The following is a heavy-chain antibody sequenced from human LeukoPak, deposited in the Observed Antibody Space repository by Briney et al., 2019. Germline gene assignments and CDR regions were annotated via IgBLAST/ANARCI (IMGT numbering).Heavy chain of an antibody. CDR1: GFTFSSYG. J-gene: IGHJ4*02. Sequence: PGGSLRLSCAASGFTFSSYGMSWVRQAPGKGLEWISYIRSTTGGTYYADSVKGRFTISRDNAKNSLYLQMNSLRAEDTALYYCGRAYDFSRHWGQGTLVTVSS. D-gene: IGHD3-3*01. V-gene: IGHV3-48*01. CDR3: GRAYDFSRH. CDR2: IRSTTGGT.